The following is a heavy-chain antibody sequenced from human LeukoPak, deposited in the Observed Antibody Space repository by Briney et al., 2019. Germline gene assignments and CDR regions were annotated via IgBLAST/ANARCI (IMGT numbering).Heavy chain of an antibody. Sequence: PGGSLRLSCAASGFPFNDVWMSWVRQAPGKGLEWVAVISYDGSNKYYADSVKGRFTISRDNSKNTLYLQMNSLRAEDTAVYYCAKDLPLIVGATLDYWGQGTLVTVSS. CDR2: ISYDGSNK. J-gene: IGHJ4*02. D-gene: IGHD1-26*01. CDR1: GFPFNDVW. V-gene: IGHV3-30*18. CDR3: AKDLPLIVGATLDY.